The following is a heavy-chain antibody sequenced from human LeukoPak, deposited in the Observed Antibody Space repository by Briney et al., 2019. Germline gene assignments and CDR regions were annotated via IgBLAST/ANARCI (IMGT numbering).Heavy chain of an antibody. CDR2: VRPGDSAR. D-gene: IGHD4-17*01. CDR1: GFIFSNYP. J-gene: IGHJ4*02. V-gene: IGHV3-48*02. CDR3: ATDSHYAFDF. Sequence: RGSLRLSCAAFGFIFSNYPMNWVRQAPGKGLEWVSNVRPGDSARSYADSVRGRFTISRDDAKNSLYLQMNSLRDEDTAVYYCATDSHYAFDFWGLGTLVTVSS.